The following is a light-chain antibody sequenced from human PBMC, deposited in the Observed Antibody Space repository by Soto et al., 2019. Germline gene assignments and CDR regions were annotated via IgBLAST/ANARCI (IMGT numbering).Light chain of an antibody. CDR3: QHFSTYPFT. Sequence: AIQLTQSPSSLSASVGDRVTITCRASQGVSRALAWYQQKPGKTPNLLIYDASTLESGVPSRFSGSQSGTDFTLAISSLQPEDFATYYCQHFSTYPFTFGPGTKVDI. V-gene: IGKV1-13*02. J-gene: IGKJ3*01. CDR1: QGVSRA. CDR2: DAS.